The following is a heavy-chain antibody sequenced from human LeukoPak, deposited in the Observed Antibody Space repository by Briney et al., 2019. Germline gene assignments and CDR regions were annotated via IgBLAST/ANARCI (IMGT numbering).Heavy chain of an antibody. CDR1: GGSFSGYY. V-gene: IGHV4-34*01. Sequence: SETLSLTCAVYGGSFSGYYWSWIRQPPGKGLEWIGEINHSGSTNYNPSLKSRVTISVGTSRNQFSLKLSSVTAADTAVYYCARVDTSSNDFDYWGQGTLVTVSS. J-gene: IGHJ4*02. CDR2: INHSGST. D-gene: IGHD2-2*01. CDR3: ARVDTSSNDFDY.